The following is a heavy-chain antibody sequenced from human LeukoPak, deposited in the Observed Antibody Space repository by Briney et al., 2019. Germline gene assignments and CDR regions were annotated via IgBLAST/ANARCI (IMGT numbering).Heavy chain of an antibody. J-gene: IGHJ5*02. CDR2: ISGSGGST. CDR1: GFTFSSYA. V-gene: IGHV3-23*01. D-gene: IGHD3-10*01. CDR3: AKGRGVRVVTQGDWFDP. Sequence: GGTLRLSCAASGFTFSSYAMSWVRQAPGKGLEWVSAISGSGGSTYYADSVKSRFTISRDNSKNTLYLQMNSLRAEDTAVYYCAKGRGVRVVTQGDWFDPWGQGTLVTVSS.